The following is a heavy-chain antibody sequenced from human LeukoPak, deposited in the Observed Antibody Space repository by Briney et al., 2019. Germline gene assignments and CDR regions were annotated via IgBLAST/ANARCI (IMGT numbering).Heavy chain of an antibody. CDR2: IDPNSGGT. D-gene: IGHD6-13*01. V-gene: IGHV1-2*02. CDR3: ARGVAAPGARWFDP. CDR1: GYKLTDYW. Sequence: ASVKVSCKAFGYKLTDYWIHWARQAPGQGLEWMGWIDPNSGGTNYAQNFKGRVTLTRDRSISTVYMEMSRLISDDTAVYYCARGVAAPGARWFDPWGQGTLVTVSS. J-gene: IGHJ5*02.